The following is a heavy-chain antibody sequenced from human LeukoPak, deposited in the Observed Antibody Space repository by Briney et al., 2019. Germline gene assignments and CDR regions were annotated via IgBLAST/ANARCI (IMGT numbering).Heavy chain of an antibody. J-gene: IGHJ6*03. D-gene: IGHD3-22*01. CDR1: GGSISSSSYY. CDR3: AREVVINYYYYYMDV. Sequence: SETLSLTCTVSGGSISSSSYYWGWIRQPPGKGLEWIGSIYYSGSTYYNPSLKSRVTVSVDTSKNQFSLKLSSVTAADTAVYYCAREVVINYYYYYMDVWGKGTTVTVSS. CDR2: IYYSGST. V-gene: IGHV4-39*07.